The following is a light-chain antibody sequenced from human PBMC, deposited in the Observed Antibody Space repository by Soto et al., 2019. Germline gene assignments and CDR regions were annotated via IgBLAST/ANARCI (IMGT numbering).Light chain of an antibody. CDR2: SAS. J-gene: IGKJ1*01. V-gene: IGKV3-20*01. Sequence: EIVLTLSPGTLSLSPGERATLSCRASQSVSSSYLAWYQQKPGQAPRLLIYSASSRATGIPDRFSGSGSGTDFTLTISRLEPEDFAVYYCQQYGSSSWTFGQGTKVEIK. CDR3: QQYGSSSWT. CDR1: QSVSSSY.